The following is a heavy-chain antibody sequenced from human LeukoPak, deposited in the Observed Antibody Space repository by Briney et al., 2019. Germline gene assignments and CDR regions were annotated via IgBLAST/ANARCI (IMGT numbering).Heavy chain of an antibody. D-gene: IGHD1-26*01. Sequence: SETLSLTCAVYGGSFSGYYWSWIRQPPGKGLEWIGEINHSGSTNYNPSLKSRVTISVDTSKNQFSLKLSSVTAADTAVYYCARVVGATDLDYWGQGTLVTVSS. CDR2: INHSGST. CDR3: ARVVGATDLDY. V-gene: IGHV4-34*01. CDR1: GGSFSGYY. J-gene: IGHJ4*02.